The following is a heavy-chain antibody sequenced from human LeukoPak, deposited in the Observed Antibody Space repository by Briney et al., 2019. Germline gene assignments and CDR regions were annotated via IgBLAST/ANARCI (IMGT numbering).Heavy chain of an antibody. CDR2: INHSGST. CDR1: GGSFSGYY. D-gene: IGHD2-2*02. Sequence: SETLSLTCAVYGGSFSGYYWSWIRQPPGKGLEWIGEINHSGSTNYNPSLKSRVTISVDTSKNQFSLKLSSVTAADTAVYYCARLLYCSSTSCYIPLTFDIWGQGTMVTVSS. CDR3: ARLLYCSSTSCYIPLTFDI. J-gene: IGHJ3*02. V-gene: IGHV4-34*01.